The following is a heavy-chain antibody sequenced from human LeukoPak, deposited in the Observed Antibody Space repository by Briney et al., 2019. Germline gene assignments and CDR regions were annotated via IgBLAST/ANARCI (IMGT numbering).Heavy chain of an antibody. CDR3: ARVSMGATSDY. V-gene: IGHV3-30*04. D-gene: IGHD1-26*01. Sequence: GGSLRLSCAASGFTFSSYAMHSVRQAPGKGLEWVAVISYDGSNKYYADSVKGRFTISRANSKNTLYLQMNSLRAEDTAVYYCARVSMGATSDYWGQGTLVTVSS. CDR1: GFTFSSYA. CDR2: ISYDGSNK. J-gene: IGHJ4*02.